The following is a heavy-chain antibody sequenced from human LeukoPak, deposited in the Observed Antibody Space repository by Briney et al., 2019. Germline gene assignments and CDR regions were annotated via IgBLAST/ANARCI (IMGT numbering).Heavy chain of an antibody. J-gene: IGHJ5*01. CDR2: IHHSGRT. D-gene: IGHD3-3*01. V-gene: IGHV4-34*01. CDR3: ARGRSRVTIFGVALNWLDS. CDR1: GWSFSNYD. Sequence: SETLSLTCAVYGWSFSNYDWTWIRQPPGKGLEWIGEIHHSGRTNYNPSLKSRITISADTSKKQFSLRLSSVTAADTAVYYCARGRSRVTIFGVALNWLDSWGQGNLVTVSS.